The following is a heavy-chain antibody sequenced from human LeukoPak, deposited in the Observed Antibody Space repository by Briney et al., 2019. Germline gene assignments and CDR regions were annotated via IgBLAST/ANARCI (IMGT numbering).Heavy chain of an antibody. Sequence: PGGSLRLSCAASGFTFSSYSMNWVRQAPGEGLEWVSSISSSSSYIYYADSVKGRFTISRDHAKNSLYLQVNSLRAEDPAVYYCEIKTVADFDNWGPGTLVTASS. V-gene: IGHV3-21*01. CDR1: GFTFSSYS. CDR2: ISSSSSYI. CDR3: EIKTVADFDN. D-gene: IGHD4-23*01. J-gene: IGHJ4*01.